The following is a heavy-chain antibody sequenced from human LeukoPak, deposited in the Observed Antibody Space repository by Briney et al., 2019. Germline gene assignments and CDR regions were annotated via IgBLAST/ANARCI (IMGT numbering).Heavy chain of an antibody. CDR1: GFTSSSYA. Sequence: GGSLRLSCAASGFTSSSYAMSWVRQAPGKGLEWVSAISGSGGSTYYADSVKGRFTISRDNSKNTLYLQMNSLRAEDTAVYYCAKDGRCSGGSCYSYFDYWGQGTLVTVSS. CDR3: AKDGRCSGGSCYSYFDY. D-gene: IGHD2-15*01. CDR2: ISGSGGST. V-gene: IGHV3-23*01. J-gene: IGHJ4*02.